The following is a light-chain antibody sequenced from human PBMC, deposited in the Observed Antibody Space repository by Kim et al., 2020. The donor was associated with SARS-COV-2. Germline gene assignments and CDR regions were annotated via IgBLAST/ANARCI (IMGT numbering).Light chain of an antibody. J-gene: IGLJ2*01. CDR3: CSYAGSYTFVV. CDR1: SGDVGGYNY. V-gene: IGLV2-11*01. CDR2: DVT. Sequence: SVTISCTGTSGDVGGYNYVSWFQQHPGKAPKLMIYDVTKRPSGVPDRFSASKSGNTASLTVSGLQAEDEAAYYCCSYAGSYTFVVFGGGTQLTVL.